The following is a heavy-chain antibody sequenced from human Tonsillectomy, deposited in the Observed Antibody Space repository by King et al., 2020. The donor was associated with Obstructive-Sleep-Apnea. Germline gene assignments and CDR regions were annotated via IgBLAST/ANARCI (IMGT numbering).Heavy chain of an antibody. J-gene: IGHJ4*02. Sequence: VQLQESGPGLVKPSQTLSLTCTVSGGSISSADYYWSWIRQPPGKGLGWIGYIYYSGNTYYKSSLKSRVTISVYTSKNQFSLKLSSVTAADTAVYSCSRLSSGWGFDYWGQGTLVTVSS. D-gene: IGHD6-19*01. CDR3: SRLSSGWGFDY. V-gene: IGHV4-30-4*01. CDR2: IYYSGNT. CDR1: GGSISSADYY.